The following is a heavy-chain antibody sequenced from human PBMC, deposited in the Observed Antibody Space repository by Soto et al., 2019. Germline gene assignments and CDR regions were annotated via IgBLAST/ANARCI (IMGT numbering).Heavy chain of an antibody. CDR1: GYTFTGYY. Sequence: GESLKISCKGSGYTFTGYYMHWVRQAPGQGLEWMGWINPNSGGTNYAQKFQGWVTMTRDTSISTAYMELSRLRSDDTAVYYCARDLTPLRYYDSSGYGYYFDYWGQGTLVTVSS. V-gene: IGHV1-2*04. CDR3: ARDLTPLRYYDSSGYGYYFDY. D-gene: IGHD3-22*01. CDR2: INPNSGGT. J-gene: IGHJ4*02.